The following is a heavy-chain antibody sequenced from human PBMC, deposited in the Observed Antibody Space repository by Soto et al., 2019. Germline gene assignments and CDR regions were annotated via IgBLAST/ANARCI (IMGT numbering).Heavy chain of an antibody. D-gene: IGHD3-22*01. CDR3: ARDAYYDESSGYFDY. Sequence: EVQLVESGGGLVQPGGSLRLSCAASGFIFNNYWMTWVRQAPGKGLEWVANIKQDGSEKYYVDSVKGRFTISRDNAKNSLYLQMNSLRADDTGVYYCARDAYYDESSGYFDYWGQGTLVTVSS. CDR1: GFIFNNYW. CDR2: IKQDGSEK. J-gene: IGHJ4*02. V-gene: IGHV3-7*01.